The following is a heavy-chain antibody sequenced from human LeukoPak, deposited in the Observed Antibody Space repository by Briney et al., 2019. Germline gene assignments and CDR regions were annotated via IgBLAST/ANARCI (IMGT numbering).Heavy chain of an antibody. V-gene: IGHV3-23*01. CDR2: ISGSGGST. CDR3: AKDLEVITVTTFYDY. CDR1: GFTFSSYG. Sequence: GGSLRLSCAASGFTFSSYGMSWVRQAPGKGLEWVSGISGSGGSTYYADSVKGRFTISRDNSKNTLYLQMNSLRAEDTAVYYCAKDLEVITVTTFYDYWGQGTLVTVSS. D-gene: IGHD4-17*01. J-gene: IGHJ4*02.